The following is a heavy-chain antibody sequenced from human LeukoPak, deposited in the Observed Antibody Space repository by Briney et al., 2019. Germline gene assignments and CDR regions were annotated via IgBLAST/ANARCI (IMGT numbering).Heavy chain of an antibody. CDR1: GGSISSYY. CDR2: IYTSGST. CDR3: ARVGIAAAGPDAFDI. V-gene: IGHV4-4*07. D-gene: IGHD6-13*01. J-gene: IGHJ3*02. Sequence: SETLSLTCTVSGGSISSYYWSWIRQPAGKGLEWIGRIYTSGSTNYNPSLKSRVTMSVDTSKNQFSLKLSSVTAADTAVYYCARVGIAAAGPDAFDIWAKGQWSPSLQ.